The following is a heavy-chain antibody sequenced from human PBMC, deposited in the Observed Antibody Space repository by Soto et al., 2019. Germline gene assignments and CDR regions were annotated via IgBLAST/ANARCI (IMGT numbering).Heavy chain of an antibody. Sequence: SETLSLTCTVSGGSISSYYWSWIRQPPGKGLEWIGYIYYSGSTNYNPSLKSRVTISVDTSKNQFSLKLSSVTAADTAVYYCARGPHCSGGSCYYTGHFDYWGQGTLVTVSS. CDR1: GGSISSYY. CDR2: IYYSGST. CDR3: ARGPHCSGGSCYYTGHFDY. V-gene: IGHV4-59*01. D-gene: IGHD2-15*01. J-gene: IGHJ4*02.